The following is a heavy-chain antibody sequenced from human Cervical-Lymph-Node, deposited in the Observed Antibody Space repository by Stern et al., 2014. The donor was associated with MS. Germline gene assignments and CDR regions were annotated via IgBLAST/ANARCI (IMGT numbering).Heavy chain of an antibody. Sequence: VQLVESGPGLVKPSQTLSLTCTVSGGSISSGDNYWSWIRQPPGKGPEWIGYIHYSGGTYFNPSLKSRATISADTSKNQFSLKLNSMTAADTDVYYCARVPDYGDAFFDYWGQGILVTVSS. CDR1: GGSISSGDNY. J-gene: IGHJ4*02. CDR3: ARVPDYGDAFFDY. CDR2: IHYSGGT. D-gene: IGHD4-17*01. V-gene: IGHV4-30-4*01.